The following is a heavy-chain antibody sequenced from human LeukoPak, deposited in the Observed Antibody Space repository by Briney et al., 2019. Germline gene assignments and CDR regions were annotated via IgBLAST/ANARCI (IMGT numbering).Heavy chain of an antibody. CDR3: ARDRGVVVVPGNWFDP. V-gene: IGHV1-2*02. D-gene: IGHD2-2*01. Sequence: ASVKVSCKASGYTFTGYYMHWVRQAPGQGLEWMGWINPNSGGTNYAQKFQGRVTMTRDTSISTAYMELSRLRSDDTAVYYCARDRGVVVVPGNWFDPWGQGTLVTVSS. CDR2: INPNSGGT. J-gene: IGHJ5*02. CDR1: GYTFTGYY.